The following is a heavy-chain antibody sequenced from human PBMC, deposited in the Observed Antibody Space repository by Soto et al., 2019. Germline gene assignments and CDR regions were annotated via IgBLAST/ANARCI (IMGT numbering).Heavy chain of an antibody. Sequence: QVQLQESGPGLVKPSETLSLTCTVSGGSMSSHYWSWVRQPPGKGLEWIGYIDHSGTTDHNPSLKSRVTISVDTSRNQFSLKLNSVTAADTAVYYCARGGWYKDYWGRGTLVTVSS. CDR2: IDHSGTT. V-gene: IGHV4-59*11. D-gene: IGHD6-19*01. CDR1: GGSMSSHY. J-gene: IGHJ4*02. CDR3: ARGGWYKDY.